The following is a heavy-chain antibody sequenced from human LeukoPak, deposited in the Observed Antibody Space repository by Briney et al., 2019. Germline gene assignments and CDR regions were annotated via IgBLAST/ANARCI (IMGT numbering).Heavy chain of an antibody. Sequence: GGSLRLSCAASGFTFSSYSMNWVRQAPGKGLEWVSSISSSSSYIYYADSVKGRFTISRDNAKNSLYLQMNSLRAEDTAVYYCARSLGTMIVVVNQGDYWGQGTLVTVSS. CDR1: GFTFSSYS. CDR3: ARSLGTMIVVVNQGDY. J-gene: IGHJ4*02. CDR2: ISSSSSYI. V-gene: IGHV3-21*01. D-gene: IGHD3-22*01.